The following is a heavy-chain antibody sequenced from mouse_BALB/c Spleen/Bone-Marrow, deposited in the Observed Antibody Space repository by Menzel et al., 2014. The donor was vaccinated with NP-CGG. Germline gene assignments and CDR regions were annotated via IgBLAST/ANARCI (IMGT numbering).Heavy chain of an antibody. V-gene: IGHV4-1*02. D-gene: IGHD1-1*01. CDR1: GFDFSRYW. CDR3: ARLNYYGNLFV. CDR2: INPDSSTI. J-gene: IGHJ1*01. Sequence: EVQLQESGGGLVQPGGSLKLSCAASGFDFSRYWMSWVRQAPGKGLEWVGEINPDSSTINYTPSLKDKFIISRDNAKNTLYLQMSKVRSEDTALYYCARLNYYGNLFVWGAGTTVTVSS.